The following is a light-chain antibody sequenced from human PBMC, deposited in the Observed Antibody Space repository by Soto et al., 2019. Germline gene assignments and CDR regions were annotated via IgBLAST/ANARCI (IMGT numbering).Light chain of an antibody. CDR2: HVT. J-gene: IGLJ1*01. CDR3: CSLATSHTYV. Sequence: QAALTQPASVSVSPGQSITSSYTGTSSDIGHYDYVSWYQQHPGKAPKLMIYHVTYRPSGVSNRYSGSKSGNSASLTISGLQADDEADYYCCSLATSHTYVFGSGTKVTVL. CDR1: SSDIGHYDY. V-gene: IGLV2-14*03.